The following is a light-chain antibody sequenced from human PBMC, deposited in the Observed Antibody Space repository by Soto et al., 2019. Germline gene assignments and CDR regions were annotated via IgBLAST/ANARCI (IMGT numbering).Light chain of an antibody. Sequence: QSALTQPASVSGSPGQSITISCTGTSSDVGGYNYVSWYQQHPGKAPKLMIYDVSNRPSGLSDRFSGSKSGNTASLTISGLRAEDEADYYCSSYTSSSTPVVFGGGTKLTVL. J-gene: IGLJ2*01. CDR1: SSDVGGYNY. CDR3: SSYTSSSTPVV. V-gene: IGLV2-14*03. CDR2: DVS.